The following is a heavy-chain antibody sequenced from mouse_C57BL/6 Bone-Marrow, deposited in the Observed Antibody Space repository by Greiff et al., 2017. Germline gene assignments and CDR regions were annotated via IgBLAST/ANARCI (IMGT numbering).Heavy chain of an antibody. V-gene: IGHV7-1*01. CDR1: GFTFSDFY. CDR3: ARDALYYSKGGWYFDV. D-gene: IGHD2-5*01. CDR2: SRNKANDYTT. J-gene: IGHJ1*03. Sequence: EVKLMESGGGLVQSGRSLRLSCATSGFTFSDFYMEWVRQAPGKGLEWIAASRNKANDYTTEYSASVKGRFIVSRDTSQSILYLQMNALRAEDTAIYYCARDALYYSKGGWYFDVWGTGTTVTVSS.